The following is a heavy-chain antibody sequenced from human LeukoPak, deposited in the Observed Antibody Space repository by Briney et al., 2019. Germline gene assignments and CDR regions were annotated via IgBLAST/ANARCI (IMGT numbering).Heavy chain of an antibody. Sequence: GGSLRLSCAASGFTFSSYWMHWVRQAPGKGLVWVSRINSDGSSTYYADSVKGRFTISRDNARNTLFLQMNSLRAEDTAVYYCARETKSSSWYYFDYWGQGTLVTVSS. CDR2: INSDGSST. V-gene: IGHV3-74*01. J-gene: IGHJ4*02. CDR3: ARETKSSSWYYFDY. CDR1: GFTFSSYW. D-gene: IGHD6-13*01.